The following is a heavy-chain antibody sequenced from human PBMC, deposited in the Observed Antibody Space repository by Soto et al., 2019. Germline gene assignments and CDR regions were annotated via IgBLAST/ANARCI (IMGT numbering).Heavy chain of an antibody. CDR3: ATSVNSAMAFDY. CDR2: INPNGGIT. CDR1: GYTFTHYY. D-gene: IGHD5-18*01. V-gene: IGHV1-46*01. J-gene: IGHJ4*02. Sequence: QVQLVQSGAEVKKPGASVRVSCKASGYTFTHYYIHWVRQAPGQGLEWMGIINPNGGITTYAQKFRAGFSMTRDTSTSTVYLELSSLRSEDSAVYYCATSVNSAMAFDYWGQGTLVNVSS.